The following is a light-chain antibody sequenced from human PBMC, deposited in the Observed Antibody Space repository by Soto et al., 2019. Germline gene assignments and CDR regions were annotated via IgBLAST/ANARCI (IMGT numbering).Light chain of an antibody. CDR1: QSVDSTY. J-gene: IGKJ2*01. CDR2: GIS. CDR3: QQYSTLPHT. Sequence: EIVLTQSPGTLSLSPGERATLSCRASQSVDSTYLAWYQQKPGQAPRLLIYGISSRATGIPDRFSGSGSGTDFTLTISRLEPEDFVVYYCQQYSTLPHTFGQGTKLEV. V-gene: IGKV3-20*01.